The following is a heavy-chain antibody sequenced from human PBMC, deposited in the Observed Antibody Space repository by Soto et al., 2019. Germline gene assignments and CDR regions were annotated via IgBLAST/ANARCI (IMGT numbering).Heavy chain of an antibody. J-gene: IGHJ3*01. D-gene: IGHD4-17*01. V-gene: IGHV4-4*02. CDR2: ISYFGDT. CDR3: ATSPPGDNDAFDV. CDR1: GGSISNSNW. Sequence: QVQLQESGPGLVKPSGTLSLTCGVFGGSISNSNWWTWVRQPPGKGLEWIGHISYFGDTHYSPSLTSRVTISLDPSKNQFSLELTSVKAADTAVYYCATSPPGDNDAFDVWGQGTLVSVSS.